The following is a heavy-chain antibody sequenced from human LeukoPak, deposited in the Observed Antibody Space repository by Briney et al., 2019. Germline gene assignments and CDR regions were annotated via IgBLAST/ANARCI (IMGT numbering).Heavy chain of an antibody. CDR3: VQEFNHNQWFFDI. CDR1: GFTFSSYG. Sequence: GGSLRLSCAASGFTFSSYGMHWVRQAPGKGLDWVAVVSTDGTIKYYADSMKGRFTVSRDNSKNTVDLQMNSLRVEDTALYFCVQEFNHNQWFFDIWGCGTLVTVSS. J-gene: IGHJ2*01. V-gene: IGHV3-30*18. D-gene: IGHD3-22*01. CDR2: VSTDGTIK.